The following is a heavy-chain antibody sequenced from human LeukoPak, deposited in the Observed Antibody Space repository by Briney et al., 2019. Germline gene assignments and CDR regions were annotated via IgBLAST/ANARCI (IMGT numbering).Heavy chain of an antibody. J-gene: IGHJ6*02. CDR3: ARGGLRLGELSSYYYGMDV. CDR2: INPNSGGT. V-gene: IGHV1-2*06. Sequence: ASVKVSCKASGYTFTGYYMHWVRQAPGQGLEWMGRINPNSGGTNYAQKFQGRVTMTRDTSISTAYMELSRLRSDDTAVYYCARGGLRLGELSSYYYGMDVWGQGTTVTVSS. CDR1: GYTFTGYY. D-gene: IGHD3-16*02.